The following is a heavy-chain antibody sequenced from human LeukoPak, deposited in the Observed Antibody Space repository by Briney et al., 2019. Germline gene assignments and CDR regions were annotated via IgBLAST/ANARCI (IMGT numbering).Heavy chain of an antibody. Sequence: VGSLRLSCAASGFTFSTSWMSWVRQAPGRGLKWVANIKQDGSDKYYVDSVKGRFTISRDNAKNSLYLQMNYLRAEDTAVYYCARFRDDYVWGSYTPPKDFDYWGQGSLVTVSS. CDR1: GFTFSTSW. CDR2: IKQDGSDK. J-gene: IGHJ4*02. V-gene: IGHV3-7*01. CDR3: ARFRDDYVWGSYTPPKDFDY. D-gene: IGHD3-16*01.